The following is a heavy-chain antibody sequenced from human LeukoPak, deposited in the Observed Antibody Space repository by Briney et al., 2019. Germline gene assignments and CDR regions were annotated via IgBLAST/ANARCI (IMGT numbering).Heavy chain of an antibody. D-gene: IGHD3-22*01. CDR3: ARDFGLITMIGDYYYMDV. J-gene: IGHJ6*03. CDR1: GFTFSSYG. Sequence: PGGSLRLSCAASGFTFSSYGMHWVRQAPGKGLEWVAFIRYDGSNKYYADSVKGRFTISRDNSKNTLYLQMNSLRAEDTAVYYCARDFGLITMIGDYYYMDVWGKGTTVTVSS. V-gene: IGHV3-30*02. CDR2: IRYDGSNK.